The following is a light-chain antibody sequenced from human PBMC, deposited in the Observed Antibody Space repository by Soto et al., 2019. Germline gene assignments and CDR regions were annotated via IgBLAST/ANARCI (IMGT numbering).Light chain of an antibody. V-gene: IGKV3-20*01. CDR2: GAS. CDR3: QQYGSSPLWT. Sequence: EIVLTQSPGTLSLSPGERATLSCRASQSVSSSYFAWYQQKPGQAPRLLIYGASSRATGIPDRFSGSGSGTDFTLPISRLEPEDFAVYYCQQYGSSPLWTFGQGTKVDIK. CDR1: QSVSSSY. J-gene: IGKJ1*01.